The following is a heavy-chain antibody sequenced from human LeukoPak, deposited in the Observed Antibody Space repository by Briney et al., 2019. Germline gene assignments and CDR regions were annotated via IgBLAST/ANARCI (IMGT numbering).Heavy chain of an antibody. CDR3: AKGGKWDVTPFDY. J-gene: IGHJ4*02. CDR1: GFTFSDYW. D-gene: IGHD1-26*01. Sequence: PGGSLRLSCAASGFTFSDYWIHWVRQAPGQGLVWVSTISGGGGSTYYADSVKGRFTISRDNSKNTLYLQVNSLRAEDTAVYYCAKGGKWDVTPFDYWGQGTLVTVSS. V-gene: IGHV3-23*01. CDR2: ISGGGGST.